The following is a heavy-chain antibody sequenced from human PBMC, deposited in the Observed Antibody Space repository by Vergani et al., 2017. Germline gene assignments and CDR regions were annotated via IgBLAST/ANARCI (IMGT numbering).Heavy chain of an antibody. Sequence: EVQLVESGGGLVQPGRYLRLSCAASGFTFEDYAMHWVRQAPGKGLEWVSGINWNSGTIDYADSVKVRFTISRDNAKNSLYLQMNSLRDEDMALYYCAKDMGRMATIPGAWGQGTLVTVSS. V-gene: IGHV3-9*03. CDR2: INWNSGTI. J-gene: IGHJ5*02. CDR3: AKDMGRMATIPGA. CDR1: GFTFEDYA. D-gene: IGHD5-24*01.